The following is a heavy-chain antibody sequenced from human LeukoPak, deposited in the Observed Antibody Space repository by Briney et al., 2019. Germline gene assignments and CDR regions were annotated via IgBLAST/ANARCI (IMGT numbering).Heavy chain of an antibody. D-gene: IGHD4-17*01. V-gene: IGHV4-39*01. CDR1: GGSISISSYY. CDR3: ATTTVTTGLSDY. J-gene: IGHJ4*02. CDR2: IYYSGST. Sequence: SETLSLTCTVSGGSISISSYYWGWIRQPPGKGLEWIGSIYYSGSTYYNPSLKSRVTISVDTSKNQFSLKLSSVTAADTAVYYCATTTVTTGLSDYWGQGTLVTVSS.